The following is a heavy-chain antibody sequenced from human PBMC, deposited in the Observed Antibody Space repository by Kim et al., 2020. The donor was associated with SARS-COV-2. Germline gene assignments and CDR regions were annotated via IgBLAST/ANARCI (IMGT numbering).Heavy chain of an antibody. CDR2: IKQDGSEK. CDR3: ARIGLGTYYYDSSGYHNGLFDY. D-gene: IGHD3-22*01. Sequence: GGSLRLSCAASGFTFSSYWMSWVRQAPGKGLEWVANIKQDGSEKYYVDSVKGRFTISRDNAKNSLYLQMNSLRAEDSAVYYCARIGLGTYYYDSSGYHNGLFDYWGQGTLVNVSS. CDR1: GFTFSSYW. V-gene: IGHV3-7*01. J-gene: IGHJ4*02.